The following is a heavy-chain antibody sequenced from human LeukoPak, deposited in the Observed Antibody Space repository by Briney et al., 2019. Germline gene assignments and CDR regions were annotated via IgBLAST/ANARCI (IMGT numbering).Heavy chain of an antibody. CDR1: GFSLSTSGVG. CDR2: IYWDDDK. D-gene: IGHD3-16*01. J-gene: IGHJ5*02. CDR3: AHSFGSRAYNWFDP. V-gene: IGHV2-5*02. Sequence: SGPTLVNPTQPLTLTCTFSGFSLSTSGVGVGWIRQPPVKALEWLALIYWDDDKRYSPSLKSRLTITKDTSKNRVVLTMTNMDPVDTATYYCAHSFGSRAYNWFDPWGQGTLVTVSS.